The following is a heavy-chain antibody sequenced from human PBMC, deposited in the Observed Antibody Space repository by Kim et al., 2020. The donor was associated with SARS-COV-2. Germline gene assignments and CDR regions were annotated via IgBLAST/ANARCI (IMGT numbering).Heavy chain of an antibody. J-gene: IGHJ4*02. D-gene: IGHD3-3*01. Sequence: TNYNPSLKSRFTMSVDTSKNQFSLKLSSVTAADTAVYYCARATSGSLDYWGQGTLVTVSS. CDR3: ARATSGSLDY. CDR2: T. V-gene: IGHV4-4*07.